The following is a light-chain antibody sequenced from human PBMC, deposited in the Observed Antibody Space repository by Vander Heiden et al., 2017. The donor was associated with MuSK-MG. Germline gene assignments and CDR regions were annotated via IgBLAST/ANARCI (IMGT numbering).Light chain of an antibody. CDR3: QQLNSYPPYT. J-gene: IGKJ2*01. CDR2: AAS. Sequence: DIQLTQSPSFLSAPVGDRVTITCRASQGISSYLAWYQQKPGKAPKLRIYAASTLQSGVPSRFSGSGSGTEFTLTISSLQPEDFATYYCQQLNSYPPYTFGQGTKLEIK. V-gene: IGKV1-9*01. CDR1: QGISSY.